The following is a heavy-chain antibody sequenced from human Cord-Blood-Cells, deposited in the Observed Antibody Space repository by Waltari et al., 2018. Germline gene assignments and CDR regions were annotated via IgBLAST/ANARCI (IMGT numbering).Heavy chain of an antibody. CDR1: GYSFTSYW. CDR3: ARGLEAAAGPDAFDI. Sequence: EVQLVQSGAAVKKPGESLKISCKGSGYSFTSYWIGWVGQMPGKGLERMGIIYPGDSDTRYSPSFQGQVTISADKSISTAYLQWSSLKASDTAMYYCARGLEAAAGPDAFDIWGQGTMVTVSS. CDR2: IYPGDSDT. D-gene: IGHD6-13*01. J-gene: IGHJ3*02. V-gene: IGHV5-51*01.